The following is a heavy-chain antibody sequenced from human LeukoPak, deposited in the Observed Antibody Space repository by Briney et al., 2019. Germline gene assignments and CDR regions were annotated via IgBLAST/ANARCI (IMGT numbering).Heavy chain of an antibody. CDR1: GFTFSNAW. CDR3: ITGRAARRSLDI. Sequence: PGGSLRLSCAASGFTFSNAWMSWVRQAPGKGLEWVGRIKTNSDVGTTDYAAPVKGRFTISRDDSKNTLDLQMNSLKTEDTAVYYCITGRAARRSLDIWGQGTMVTVSS. J-gene: IGHJ3*02. CDR2: IKTNSDVGTT. D-gene: IGHD6-13*01. V-gene: IGHV3-15*01.